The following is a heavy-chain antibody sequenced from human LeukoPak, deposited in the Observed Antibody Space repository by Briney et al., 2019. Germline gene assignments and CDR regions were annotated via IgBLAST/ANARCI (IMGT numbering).Heavy chain of an antibody. CDR2: IRYDGSNK. D-gene: IGHD5-24*01. J-gene: IGHJ4*02. CDR1: GFTFSSYG. V-gene: IGHV3-30*02. Sequence: GGSLRLSCAASGFTFSSYGMHWVRQAPGKGLEWVAFIRYDGSNKYYADSVKGRFTISRDNAKNSLYLQMNSLRAEDTAVYYCARDGRRWLQLGYFDYWGQGTLVTVSS. CDR3: ARDGRRWLQLGYFDY.